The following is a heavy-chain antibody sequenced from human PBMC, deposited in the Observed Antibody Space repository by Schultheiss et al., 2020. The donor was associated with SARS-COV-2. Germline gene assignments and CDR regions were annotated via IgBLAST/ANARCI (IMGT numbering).Heavy chain of an antibody. Sequence: SETLSLTCTVSGGSISPYYWSWIRQPPGKGLEWIGYIYYSGSTNYNPSLKSRVTISVDTSKNQFSLKLSSMTAADTAVYYCARVVARAFDIWGQGTMVTVSS. CDR1: GGSISPYY. CDR3: ARVVARAFDI. J-gene: IGHJ3*02. D-gene: IGHD2-15*01. CDR2: IYYSGST. V-gene: IGHV4-59*08.